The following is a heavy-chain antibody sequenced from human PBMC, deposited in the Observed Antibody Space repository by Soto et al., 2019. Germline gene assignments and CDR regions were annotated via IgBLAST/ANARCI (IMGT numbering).Heavy chain of an antibody. V-gene: IGHV4-4*07. CDR1: GGSVISNY. J-gene: IGHJ5*02. CDR2: VHKSGST. CDR3: ARLPREAVARYTFDN. Sequence: PAETLSLACTVSGGSVISNYWTWIRQPPGKGLEWIGQVHKSGSTNYNPSVKIRVTMSEDTSKSHFSLKVNSLTAANTADYCCARLPREAVARYTFDNWGQGILVTVSS. D-gene: IGHD4-4*01.